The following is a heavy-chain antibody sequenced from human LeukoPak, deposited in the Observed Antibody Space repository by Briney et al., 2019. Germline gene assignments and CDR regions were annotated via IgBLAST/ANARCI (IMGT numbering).Heavy chain of an antibody. CDR1: GFTFSSYG. V-gene: IGHV3-30*02. Sequence: GGSLRLSCAASGFTFSSYGMHWVRQAPGKGLEWVAFIRYDGSNKYYADSVKGRFTISRDNSKNTLYLQMNSLRAEDTAVYYCAKDGVRPQKYSYFPNWFDPWGQGTLVTVSS. D-gene: IGHD5-18*01. J-gene: IGHJ5*02. CDR2: IRYDGSNK. CDR3: AKDGVRPQKYSYFPNWFDP.